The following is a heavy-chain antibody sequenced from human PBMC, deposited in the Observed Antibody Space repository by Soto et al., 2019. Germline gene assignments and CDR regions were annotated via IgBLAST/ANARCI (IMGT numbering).Heavy chain of an antibody. CDR2: IIPILGIA. J-gene: IGHJ3*02. V-gene: IGHV1-69*02. CDR1: GGTFSSYT. Sequence: QVQLVQSGAEVKKPGSSVKVSCKASGGTFSSYTISWVRQAPGQGLEWMGRIIPILGIANYAQKFQGRVTITADKSTSTAYMELSSLRSEDTVVYYCARTPGDIVVVPAAYHAFDIWGQGTMVTVSS. CDR3: ARTPGDIVVVPAAYHAFDI. D-gene: IGHD2-2*01.